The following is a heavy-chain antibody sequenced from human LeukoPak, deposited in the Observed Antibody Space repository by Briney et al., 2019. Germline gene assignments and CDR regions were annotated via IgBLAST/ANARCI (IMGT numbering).Heavy chain of an antibody. CDR1: GFTFSSYW. V-gene: IGHV3-7*03. CDR3: ARGIPHDYGDYLNY. D-gene: IGHD4-17*01. CDR2: IKQDGSEK. J-gene: IGHJ4*02. Sequence: GGSLRLSCAASGFTFSSYWMSWVRQAPGKGPEWVANIKQDGSEKYYVDSVKGRFTISRDNAKNSLYLQMNSLRAEDTAVYYCARGIPHDYGDYLNYWGQGTLVTVSS.